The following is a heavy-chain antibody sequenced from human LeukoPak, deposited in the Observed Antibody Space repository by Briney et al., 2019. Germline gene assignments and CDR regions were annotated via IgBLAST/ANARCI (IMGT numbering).Heavy chain of an antibody. CDR3: ARDVSTCGLVSLAY. CDR2: ITWDGGST. CDR1: GFTFDDHA. J-gene: IGHJ4*02. V-gene: IGHV3-43*01. D-gene: IGHD2-21*01. Sequence: GGSLRLSCAASGFTFDDHATHWVRQGPGQGLEWVSLITWDGGSTYYADSVKGRFTISRDNSKSSLYLQMNSLRTEDTALYYCARDVSTCGLVSLAYWGQGTLVTVSS.